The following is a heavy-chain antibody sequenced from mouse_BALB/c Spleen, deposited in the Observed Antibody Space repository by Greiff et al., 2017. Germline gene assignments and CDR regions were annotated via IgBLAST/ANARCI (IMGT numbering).Heavy chain of an antibody. Sequence: VQLQQSGPELVKPGASVKIPCKASGYTFTDYNMDWVKQSHGKSLEWIGDINPNNGGTIYNQKFKGKATLTVDKSSSTAYMELRSLTSEDTAVYYCARNGVLRPLGRGAMDYWGQGTSVTVSS. CDR2: INPNNGGT. V-gene: IGHV1-18*01. J-gene: IGHJ4*01. CDR1: GYTFTDYN. D-gene: IGHD1-2*01. CDR3: ARNGVLRPLGRGAMDY.